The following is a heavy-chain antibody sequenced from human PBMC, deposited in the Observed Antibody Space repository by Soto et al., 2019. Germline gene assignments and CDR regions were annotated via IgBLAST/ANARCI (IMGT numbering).Heavy chain of an antibody. V-gene: IGHV3-9*02. CDR2: ISSNSNTI. Sequence: EVQLVESGGGLVQPGRSLRLSCVASGFTADDYAMHWVRQAPGKGLEWVSGISSNSNTIDYAAFVKGRFTISRDNAKNSLFLQMNSLRPEDTALYYCAKDMNCGGMTTIHYFDSWGQGTLVTVSS. CDR3: AKDMNCGGMTTIHYFDS. CDR1: GFTADDYA. J-gene: IGHJ4*02. D-gene: IGHD4-17*01.